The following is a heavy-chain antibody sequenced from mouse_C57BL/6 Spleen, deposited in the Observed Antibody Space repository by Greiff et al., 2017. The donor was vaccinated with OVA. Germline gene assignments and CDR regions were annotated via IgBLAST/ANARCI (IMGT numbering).Heavy chain of an antibody. V-gene: IGHV1-82*01. CDR2: IYPGDGDT. CDR1: GYAFSSSW. D-gene: IGHD1-1*01. Sequence: QVQLQQSGPELVKPGASVKISCKASGYAFSSSWMNWVKQRPGKGLEWIGRIYPGDGDTNYNGKFKGKATLTADKSSSTAYMQLSSLTSEDSAVYFYARPTTVGSFDYWGQGTTLTVSS. J-gene: IGHJ2*01. CDR3: ARPTTVGSFDY.